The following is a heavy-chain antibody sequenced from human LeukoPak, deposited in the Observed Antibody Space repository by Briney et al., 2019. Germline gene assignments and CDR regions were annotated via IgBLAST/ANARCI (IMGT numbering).Heavy chain of an antibody. V-gene: IGHV1-69*05. CDR1: GGTFSSYA. Sequence: ASVKVSCKASGGTFSSYAISWVRQAPGQGLEWMGRIIPIFGTANYAQKFQGRVTITTDESTSTAYMELSSLISEDTAVYCCASVLGGSGSYFDLGAFDIWGQGTMVTVSS. J-gene: IGHJ3*02. D-gene: IGHD3-10*01. CDR3: ASVLGGSGSYFDLGAFDI. CDR2: IIPIFGTA.